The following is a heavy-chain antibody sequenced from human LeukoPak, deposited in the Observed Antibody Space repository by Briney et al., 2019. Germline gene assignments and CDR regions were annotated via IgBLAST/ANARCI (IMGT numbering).Heavy chain of an antibody. CDR3: ARCGYSNGYLDY. V-gene: IGHV4-39*07. CDR2: IYYSGSS. Sequence: SETLSLTCTVSGGSISSSSYYWGWIRQPPGKGLEWIGSIYYSGSSYYNPSLKSRVTISVDTSKNQFSLRLSSVTAADTAVYYCARCGYSNGYLDYWGQGTLVTVSS. CDR1: GGSISSSSYY. D-gene: IGHD5-18*01. J-gene: IGHJ4*02.